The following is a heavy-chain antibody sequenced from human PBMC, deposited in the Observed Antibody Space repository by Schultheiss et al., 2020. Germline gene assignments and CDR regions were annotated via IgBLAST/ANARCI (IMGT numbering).Heavy chain of an antibody. CDR1: GYTFTNYA. J-gene: IGHJ6*03. CDR2: IDTDTGSP. CDR3: ARGYCSNTHCSYYFYYYYMDV. V-gene: IGHV7-4-1*02. D-gene: IGHD2-2*01. Sequence: GESLKISCKAAGYTFTNYALIWVRQAPRQGLEWMGWIDTDTGSPTYAQGFTGRFVLSLDTSVSTAYLQISSLKAEDTAVYYCARGYCSNTHCSYYFYYYYMDVWGQGTTVTVSS.